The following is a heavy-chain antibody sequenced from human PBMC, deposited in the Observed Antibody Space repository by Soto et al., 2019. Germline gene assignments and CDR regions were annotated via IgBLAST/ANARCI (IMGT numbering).Heavy chain of an antibody. V-gene: IGHV1-18*01. CDR1: GYTFTSYG. Sequence: QVQLVQSGAEVKKPGASVKVSCKASGYTFTSYGISWVRQAPGQGLEWMGWISAYNGNTNYAQKLQGSVTMTTDTATRTAYMELRRLRSDDTAVYYCARDHVDIVAPFSPDAFDIWGQGTMVTVSS. J-gene: IGHJ3*02. CDR3: ARDHVDIVAPFSPDAFDI. D-gene: IGHD5-12*01. CDR2: ISAYNGNT.